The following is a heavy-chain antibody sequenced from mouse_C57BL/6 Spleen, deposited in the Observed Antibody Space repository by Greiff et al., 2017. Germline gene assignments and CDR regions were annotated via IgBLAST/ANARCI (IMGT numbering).Heavy chain of an antibody. CDR2: INPSSGYT. Sequence: VMLVESGAELAQPGASVKLSCKASGYTFTSYWMHWVKQRPGQGLEWLGYINPSSGYTKYNQKFKDKATLTADKASSTAYMQLSRLTYEDSAVYYCARGGLLDAMDYWGQGTSVTVSS. CDR1: GYTFTSYW. CDR3: ARGGLLDAMDY. J-gene: IGHJ4*01. V-gene: IGHV1-7*01.